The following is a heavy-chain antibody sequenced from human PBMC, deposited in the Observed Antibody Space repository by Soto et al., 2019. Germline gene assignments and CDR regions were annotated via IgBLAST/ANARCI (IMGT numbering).Heavy chain of an antibody. V-gene: IGHV4-39*01. CDR2: IYYSGST. J-gene: IGHJ2*01. CDR1: GGSISSSSYY. Sequence: SETLSLTCTVSGGSISSSSYYWGWIRQPPGKGLEWIGSIYYSGSTYYNPSLKSRVTISVDTSKNQFSLKMSSVTAADTDVYYCARMKAARPTSYWYFDLWGRGTMVTVS. D-gene: IGHD6-6*01. CDR3: ARMKAARPTSYWYFDL.